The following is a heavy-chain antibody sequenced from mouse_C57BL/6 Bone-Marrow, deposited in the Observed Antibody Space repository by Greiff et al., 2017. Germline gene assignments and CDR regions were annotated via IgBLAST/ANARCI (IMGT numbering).Heavy chain of an antibody. D-gene: IGHD1-1*01. CDR2: IYPRSGNT. J-gene: IGHJ2*01. V-gene: IGHV1-81*01. CDR3: ARENYGSSYYFDY. CDR1: GYTFTSYG. Sequence: VQLQQSGAELARPGASVKLSCKASGYTFTSYGISWVKQRTGQGLEWIGEIYPRSGNTYYNEKFKGKATLTADKSSSTAYLELRSLTSEDSAVYFCARENYGSSYYFDYWGQGTTLTVSS.